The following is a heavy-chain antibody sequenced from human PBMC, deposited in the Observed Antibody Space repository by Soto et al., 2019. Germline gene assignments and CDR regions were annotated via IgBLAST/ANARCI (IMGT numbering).Heavy chain of an antibody. J-gene: IGHJ4*02. CDR2: IIPILGIV. Sequence: QVQLVQSGAEVKKPGSSVKVSCKASGGTFSSYTISWVRQAPGQGLEWMGRIIPILGIVKYAQKFQGRVTITADKSTSTAYMELSSLRSEDTAVYYCVRALTVGVTVDYWGQGTLVTVSS. D-gene: IGHD1-26*01. V-gene: IGHV1-69*02. CDR3: VRALTVGVTVDY. CDR1: GGTFSSYT.